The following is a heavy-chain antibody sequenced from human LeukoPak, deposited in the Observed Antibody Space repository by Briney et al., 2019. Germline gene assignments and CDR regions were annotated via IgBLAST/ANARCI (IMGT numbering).Heavy chain of an antibody. V-gene: IGHV3-7*01. Sequence: GGSLRLSCAASGFTFSSYWMSWVRQAPGKGLEWVANIKKDGSEKYYVDSVKGRFTISRDNARNTLYLQMNSLRAEDTAVYYCARDLSIAAAGIGDYWGQGTLVTVSS. D-gene: IGHD6-13*01. J-gene: IGHJ4*02. CDR2: IKKDGSEK. CDR3: ARDLSIAAAGIGDY. CDR1: GFTFSSYW.